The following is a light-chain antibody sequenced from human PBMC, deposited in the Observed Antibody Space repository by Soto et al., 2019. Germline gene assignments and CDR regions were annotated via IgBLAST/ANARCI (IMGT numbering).Light chain of an antibody. CDR1: QSVSSY. J-gene: IGKJ1*01. Sequence: EIVLTQSPATLSLSPGERATLSCRASQSVSSYLAWYQQKPGQAPRLLIYDASNRATGIPARFSGSGSGKDVTLTISSLEPEDFAVYYCQQRSNWPPWTFGQGTKVEIK. V-gene: IGKV3-11*01. CDR2: DAS. CDR3: QQRSNWPPWT.